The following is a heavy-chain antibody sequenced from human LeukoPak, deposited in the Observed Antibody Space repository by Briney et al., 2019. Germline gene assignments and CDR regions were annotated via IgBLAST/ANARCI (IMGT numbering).Heavy chain of an antibody. CDR2: MNPNSGNT. CDR3: ARGNPYGDFIDY. Sequence: ASVKVSCKASGYTFTSYDINWVRQATGQGLEWMGWMNPNSGNTGYAQKFQGRVTMTRNTSISTAYMELSSLRSGDTAVYYCARGNPYGDFIDYWGQGTLVTVAS. V-gene: IGHV1-8*01. CDR1: GYTFTSYD. D-gene: IGHD4-17*01. J-gene: IGHJ4*02.